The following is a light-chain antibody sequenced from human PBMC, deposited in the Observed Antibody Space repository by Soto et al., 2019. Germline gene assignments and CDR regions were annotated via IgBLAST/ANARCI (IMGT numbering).Light chain of an antibody. V-gene: IGLV1-40*01. CDR1: SSNIGAGYD. CDR3: QSYDSSRSGVV. Sequence: QSVLTQPPSMSGAPGQRVTISCTGSSSNIGAGYDVHWYQQLPGTAPKLLIYGNSNRPSGVPDRFSGSKSGTSASLAITGLQAEDEADYYCQSYDSSRSGVVFGGGTKLTVL. CDR2: GNS. J-gene: IGLJ2*01.